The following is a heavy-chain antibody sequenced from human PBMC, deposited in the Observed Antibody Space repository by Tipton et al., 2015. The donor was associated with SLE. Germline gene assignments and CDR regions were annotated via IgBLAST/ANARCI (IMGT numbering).Heavy chain of an antibody. CDR1: GGSISRYY. Sequence: TLSLTCTVYGGSISRYYWSWIRQPPGRGLEWIGYMHYRGDTNYNPSLKSRVTISVDTSKIHFSLNLSSMTAADTAVYYCARQRTIGGKDYGMDVWGQGTTVTVSS. CDR3: ARQRTIGGKDYGMDV. J-gene: IGHJ6*02. CDR2: MHYRGDT. D-gene: IGHD3-16*01. V-gene: IGHV4-59*08.